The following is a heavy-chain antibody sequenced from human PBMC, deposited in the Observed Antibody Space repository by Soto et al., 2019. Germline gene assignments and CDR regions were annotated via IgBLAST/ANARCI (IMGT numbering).Heavy chain of an antibody. CDR3: ARDRLGVGYYFDY. J-gene: IGHJ4*02. CDR1: GFTFISYS. CDR2: ISSSSTTI. V-gene: IGHV3-48*02. Sequence: PGGSLRLSCEASGFTFISYSMNWVRQAPGKGLEWVSYISSSSTTIYYADSVKGRFTIPRDDAKNSLYLQMNSLRDEDTAVYYCARDRLGVGYYFDYWGQGTLVTVSS. D-gene: IGHD2-8*01.